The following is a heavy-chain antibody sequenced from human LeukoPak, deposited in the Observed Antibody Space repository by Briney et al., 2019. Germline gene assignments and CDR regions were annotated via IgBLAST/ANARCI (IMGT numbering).Heavy chain of an antibody. J-gene: IGHJ4*02. CDR2: IYYSGST. CDR3: ARATAPSSPYWSAVPLFDY. Sequence: SETLSLTCTVSGGSISSGDYYWSWIRQPPGKGLEWIGYIYYSGSTYYNPSLKSRVTISVGTSKNQFSLKLSSVTAADTAVYYCARATAPSSPYWSAVPLFDYWGQGTLVTVSS. D-gene: IGHD2-15*01. V-gene: IGHV4-30-4*08. CDR1: GGSISSGDYY.